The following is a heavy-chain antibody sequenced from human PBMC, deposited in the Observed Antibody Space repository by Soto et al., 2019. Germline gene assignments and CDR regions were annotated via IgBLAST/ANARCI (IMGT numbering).Heavy chain of an antibody. V-gene: IGHV3-23*01. CDR1: GFTFSSYA. D-gene: IGHD2-2*01. CDR3: AKSPSAPFPMPPSHYFDY. CDR2: ISGSGGST. J-gene: IGHJ4*02. Sequence: GGSLRLSCAASGFTFSSYAMSWVRQAPGKGLEWVSAISGSGGSTYYADSVKGRFTISRDNSKNTLYLQMNSLRAEDTAVYYCAKSPSAPFPMPPSHYFDYWGQGTLVTVSS.